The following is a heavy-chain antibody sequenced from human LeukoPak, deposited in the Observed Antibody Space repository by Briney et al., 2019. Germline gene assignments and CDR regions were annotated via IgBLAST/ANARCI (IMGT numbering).Heavy chain of an antibody. V-gene: IGHV1-2*02. D-gene: IGHD2-2*02. CDR1: GNTFTGYY. CDR3: ARGRIVVAPAAILVY. Sequence: ASVKVSCKASGNTFTGYYMHWVRQAPGQGLEWMGWINPNSGGTNYAQKFQGRVTMTRDTSISTAYMELSRLRSDDTAVYYCARGRIVVAPAAILVYWGQGTLVTVSS. J-gene: IGHJ4*02. CDR2: INPNSGGT.